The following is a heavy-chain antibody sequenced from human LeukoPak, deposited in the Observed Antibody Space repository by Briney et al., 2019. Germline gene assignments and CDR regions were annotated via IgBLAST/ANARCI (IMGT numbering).Heavy chain of an antibody. Sequence: SETLSLTCTVSGGSISSYYWSWIRQPPGKGLEWIGYIYTSGSTNYNPSLKSRVTISVDTSKNQFSLKLSSVTAADTAVYYCARLGELATITYYYYMDVWGKGTTVTVSS. D-gene: IGHD5-24*01. CDR1: GGSISSYY. J-gene: IGHJ6*03. CDR2: IYTSGST. CDR3: ARLGELATITYYYYMDV. V-gene: IGHV4-4*09.